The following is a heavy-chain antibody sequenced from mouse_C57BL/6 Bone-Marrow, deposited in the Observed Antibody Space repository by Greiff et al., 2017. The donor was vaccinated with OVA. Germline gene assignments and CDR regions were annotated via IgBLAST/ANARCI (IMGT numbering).Heavy chain of an antibody. CDR3: ARGYYAWFAY. D-gene: IGHD1-1*01. CDR2: IDPNSGGT. Sequence: QVQLKQPGAELVKPGASVQLSCKASGYTFTSYWMHWVKQRPGRGLEWIGRIDPNSGGTKYNEKFKSKATLTVDKPSSTAYMQLSSLTSEDSAVYYCARGYYAWFAYWGQGTLVTVSA. V-gene: IGHV1-72*01. J-gene: IGHJ3*01. CDR1: GYTFTSYW.